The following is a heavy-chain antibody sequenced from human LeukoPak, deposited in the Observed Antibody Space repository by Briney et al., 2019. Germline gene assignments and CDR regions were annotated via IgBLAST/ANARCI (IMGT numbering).Heavy chain of an antibody. Sequence: GGSLRLSCAASGFTFDDYTMHWVRQAPGKGLEWVSLISWDGGSTYYADSVKGRLTISRDNAKNSVYLQINSLRAEDTAIYYCARRGYIDSSGYDYWGQGTLVTVSS. CDR1: GFTFDDYT. D-gene: IGHD3-22*01. V-gene: IGHV3-43*01. CDR2: ISWDGGST. J-gene: IGHJ4*02. CDR3: ARRGYIDSSGYDY.